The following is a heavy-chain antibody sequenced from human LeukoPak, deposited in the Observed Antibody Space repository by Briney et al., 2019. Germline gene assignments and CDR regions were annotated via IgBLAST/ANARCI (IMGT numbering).Heavy chain of an antibody. V-gene: IGHV3-48*03. J-gene: IGHJ4*02. CDR2: ISSSGSTI. D-gene: IGHD1-26*01. CDR3: ARDPTPPVGATTRWFDY. CDR1: GFTFSSYE. Sequence: GGSLRLSCAASGFTFSSYEMNWVRQAPGKGLEWVSYISSSGSTIYYADSVKGRFTISRDNAKNSLYLQMNSLRAEDTAVYYCARDPTPPVGATTRWFDYWGQGTLVTVSS.